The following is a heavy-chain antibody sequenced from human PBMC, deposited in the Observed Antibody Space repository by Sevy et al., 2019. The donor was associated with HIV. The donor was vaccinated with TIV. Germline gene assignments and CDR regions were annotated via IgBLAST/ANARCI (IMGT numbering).Heavy chain of an antibody. Sequence: ASVKVSCKDSGGTFSNYAISWVRQAPGQGLEWMGGIIPIFGTENYPQKFQGRVTITADESTSTAYMELSSLRSEDTAVYYCAREYDSSGYYLAFDIWGQGTMVTVSS. D-gene: IGHD3-22*01. J-gene: IGHJ3*02. CDR1: GGTFSNYA. V-gene: IGHV1-69*13. CDR3: AREYDSSGYYLAFDI. CDR2: IIPIFGTE.